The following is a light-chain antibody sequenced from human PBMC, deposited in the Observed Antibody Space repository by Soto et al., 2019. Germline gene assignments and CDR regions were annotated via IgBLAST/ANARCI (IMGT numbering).Light chain of an antibody. V-gene: IGKV1-6*01. CDR1: QDIGND. CDR3: LQDYNFPLT. J-gene: IGKJ4*01. CDR2: AAS. Sequence: AIQMTQSPSSVSASLGDRVTITCRASQDIGNDLAWYQQRPGQAPKLLIYAASSLQSGLPSRFSGGGSGTDFTLTINNLQPGDIATYYCLQDYNFPLTFGGGTKVEMK.